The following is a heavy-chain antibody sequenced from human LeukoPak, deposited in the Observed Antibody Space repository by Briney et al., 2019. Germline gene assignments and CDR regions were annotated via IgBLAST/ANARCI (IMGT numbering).Heavy chain of an antibody. D-gene: IGHD6-6*01. V-gene: IGHV1-3*01. CDR2: INAGNGNT. CDR3: AREVSSSSSSYYYYGMDV. J-gene: IGHJ6*02. Sequence: ASVKVSCKASGYTFTSHGISWVRQAPGQRLEWMGWINAGNGNTKYSQKFQGRVTITRDTSASTAYMELSSLRAEDTAVYYCAREVSSSSSSYYYYGMDVWGQGTTVTVSS. CDR1: GYTFTSHG.